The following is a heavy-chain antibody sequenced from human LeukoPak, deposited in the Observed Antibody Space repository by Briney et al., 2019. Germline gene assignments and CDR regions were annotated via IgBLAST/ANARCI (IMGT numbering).Heavy chain of an antibody. CDR1: GYTLTGLS. V-gene: IGHV1-24*01. D-gene: IGHD1-26*01. CDR2: FDPEDGET. J-gene: IGHJ5*02. CDR3: AKYSGSFFDP. Sequence: ASVKVSCKVSGYTLTGLSMHWVRQAPGKGLEWMGGFDPEDGETIYAQKFQGRVTMTEDTSTSTAYMELRSLRSDDTAVYYCAKYSGSFFDPWGQGTLVTVSS.